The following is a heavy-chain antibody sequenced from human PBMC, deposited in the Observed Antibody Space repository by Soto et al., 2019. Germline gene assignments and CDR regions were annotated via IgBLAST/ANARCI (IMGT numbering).Heavy chain of an antibody. V-gene: IGHV3-23*01. J-gene: IGHJ4*02. CDR1: GFTFSNYA. Sequence: GGSLRLSCAVSGFTFSNYAMSWVRQAPGKGLEWVSAISGSGGSTYYADSVKGRFTISRDNSKNTLYVQMNSLRAEDTAVYYCAKDLRVLVSGVFDYWGQGTLVTVSS. CDR2: ISGSGGST. D-gene: IGHD3-3*02. CDR3: AKDLRVLVSGVFDY.